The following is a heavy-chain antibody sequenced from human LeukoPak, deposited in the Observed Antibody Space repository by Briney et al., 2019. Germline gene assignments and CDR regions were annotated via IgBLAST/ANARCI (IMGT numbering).Heavy chain of an antibody. CDR3: AKDLSWEGYYYYYGMDV. D-gene: IGHD1-26*01. Sequence: GGSLRLSCAASGFTFSSYAMSWVRQAPGKGLEWVSAISGSGGSTYYADSVKGRFTISRDNSKNTLYLQMNSLRAEDTAVYYCAKDLSWEGYYYYYGMDVWGQGTTVTVSS. V-gene: IGHV3-23*01. J-gene: IGHJ6*02. CDR2: ISGSGGST. CDR1: GFTFSSYA.